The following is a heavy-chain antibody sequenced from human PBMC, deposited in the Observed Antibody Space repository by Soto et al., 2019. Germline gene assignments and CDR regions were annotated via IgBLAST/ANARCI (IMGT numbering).Heavy chain of an antibody. CDR3: ARRDGSAFDI. CDR2: IYYSGST. V-gene: IGHV4-59*01. Sequence: SETLSLTCTVSGGSISSYYWSWIRQPPGKGLEWIGYIYYSGSTNYNPSLKSRVTISVDTSKNQFSLKLSSVTAADKAVYYCARRDGSAFDIWGQETMLTVS. CDR1: GGSISSYY. J-gene: IGHJ3*02.